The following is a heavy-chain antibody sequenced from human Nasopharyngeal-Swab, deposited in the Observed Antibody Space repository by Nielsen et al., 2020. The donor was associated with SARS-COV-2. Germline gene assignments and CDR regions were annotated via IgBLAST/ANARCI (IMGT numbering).Heavy chain of an antibody. V-gene: IGHV7-4-1*02. J-gene: IGHJ6*02. CDR2: INTNTGHP. D-gene: IGHD6-13*01. Sequence: WVRQAPGQGLEWMGWINTNTGHPTYAQGFTGRFVFSLDTSVSTAYLQISSLKAEDTAVYNCARAGRGSSSWYVMDYYYDMDVWGQGTTVTVSS. CDR3: ARAGRGSSSWYVMDYYYDMDV.